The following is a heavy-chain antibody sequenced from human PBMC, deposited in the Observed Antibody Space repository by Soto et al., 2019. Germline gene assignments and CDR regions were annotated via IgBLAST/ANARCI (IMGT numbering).Heavy chain of an antibody. CDR3: ARAGGSSGWYCLNY. CDR2: ISSNGGST. D-gene: IGHD6-19*01. Sequence: GGSLRLSCAASGFTFSSYAMHWVRQAPGKGLEYVSAISSNGGSTYYADSVKGRFTISRDNSKNTLYLQMGSLRAEDMAVYYCARAGGSSGWYCLNYWGQGTLVTVSS. V-gene: IGHV3-64*02. J-gene: IGHJ4*02. CDR1: GFTFSSYA.